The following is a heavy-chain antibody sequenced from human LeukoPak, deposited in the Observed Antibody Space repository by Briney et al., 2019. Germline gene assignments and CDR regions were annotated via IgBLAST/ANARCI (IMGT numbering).Heavy chain of an antibody. J-gene: IGHJ6*03. CDR3: AGDVPGYYYYYMDV. D-gene: IGHD1-14*01. CDR1: GFTFSSYS. Sequence: GGSLRLSCAASGFTFSSYSMNWVRQAPGKGLEWVSSISSSSSYISYADSVKGRFTISRDNAKNSLYLQMNSLRAEDTAVYYCAGDVPGYYYYYMDVWGKGTTVTVSS. CDR2: ISSSSSYI. V-gene: IGHV3-21*01.